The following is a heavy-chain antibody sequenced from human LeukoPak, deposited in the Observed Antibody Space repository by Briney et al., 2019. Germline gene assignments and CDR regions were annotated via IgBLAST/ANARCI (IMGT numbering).Heavy chain of an antibody. V-gene: IGHV1-2*02. Sequence: ASVKVSWKASGYTFTGYYMHWVRQAPGQGLEWMGWINPNSGGTNYAQKFQGRVTMTRDTSISTAYMELSRLRSDDTAVYYCARATGYGSRAHFDYWGQGTLVTVSS. D-gene: IGHD3-10*01. CDR1: GYTFTGYY. CDR2: INPNSGGT. J-gene: IGHJ4*02. CDR3: ARATGYGSRAHFDY.